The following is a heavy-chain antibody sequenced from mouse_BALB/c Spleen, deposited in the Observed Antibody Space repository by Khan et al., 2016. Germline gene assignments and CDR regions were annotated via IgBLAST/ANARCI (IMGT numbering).Heavy chain of an antibody. J-gene: IGHJ2*01. CDR1: GYSFTAYY. V-gene: IGHV1-20*02. CDR2: INPNNGAT. D-gene: IGHD2-3*01. Sequence: VQLQQSDPDLVKPGASVKISCKASGYSFTAYYMYWVKQSHGKSLEWIGRINPNNGATTFNQKFKGKAILTVDKSSTTAYMELRSLASEDSAVYYWARDGYVNWAQGTTLTVSA. CDR3: ARDGYVN.